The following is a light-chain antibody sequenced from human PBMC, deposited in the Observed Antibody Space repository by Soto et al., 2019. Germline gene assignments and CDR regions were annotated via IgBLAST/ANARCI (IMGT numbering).Light chain of an antibody. CDR2: DAS. Sequence: EIVLTQSPATLSLSPWERATLSCGASQSVSSSYLAWYQQKPGLAPSLLIYDASSRATGIPDRFSGSGSGTDFTLTISRLEPEDFAVYYCQQYGSSPLFGPGTKVDIK. CDR1: QSVSSSY. CDR3: QQYGSSPL. V-gene: IGKV3D-20*01. J-gene: IGKJ3*01.